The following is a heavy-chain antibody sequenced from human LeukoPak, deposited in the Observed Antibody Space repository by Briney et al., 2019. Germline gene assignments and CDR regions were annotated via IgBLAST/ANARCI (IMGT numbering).Heavy chain of an antibody. J-gene: IGHJ5*02. CDR3: TRAYTQLGFDP. CDR1: GFTFGDYA. CDR2: IRSKAYGGTT. D-gene: IGHD2-2*01. V-gene: IGHV3-49*03. Sequence: QPGRSLRLSCTASGFTFGDYAMSWFRPAPGKGLEWVGFIRSKAYGGTTEYAASVKGRFTISRDDSKGIAYLQMNSLKTEDTAVYYCTRAYTQLGFDPWGQGTLVTVSS.